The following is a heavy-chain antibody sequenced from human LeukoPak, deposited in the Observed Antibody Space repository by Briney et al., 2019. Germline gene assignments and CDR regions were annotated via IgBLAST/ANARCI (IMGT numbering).Heavy chain of an antibody. CDR1: GFTFSTYA. V-gene: IGHV3-30-3*01. CDR3: ARGSTNYDFWSGYRDAFDI. CDR2: ISYDGSKK. J-gene: IGHJ3*02. D-gene: IGHD3-3*01. Sequence: GGSLRLSCAASGFTFSTYAMKWVREAPGKGLERGAVISYDGSKKYYADSVKGRFTSARDNSKNTLYLQMNSLRAEDTAVYYCARGSTNYDFWSGYRDAFDIWGQGTMVTVSS.